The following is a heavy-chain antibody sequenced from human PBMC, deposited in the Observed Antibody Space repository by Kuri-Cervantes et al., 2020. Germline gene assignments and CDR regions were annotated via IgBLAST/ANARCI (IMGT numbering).Heavy chain of an antibody. CDR3: ARDQYSTGWRGWFDP. CDR2: INHRGST. D-gene: IGHD6-19*01. Sequence: SQTLSLTCAVNGGSFSGYSWTWIRQPPGKGLEWIGEINHRGSTNYNPSLKSRVTISVDTSKNQISLKLSSVTAADTAVYYCARDQYSTGWRGWFDPWGQGTQVTVSS. CDR1: GGSFSGYS. V-gene: IGHV4-34*01. J-gene: IGHJ5*02.